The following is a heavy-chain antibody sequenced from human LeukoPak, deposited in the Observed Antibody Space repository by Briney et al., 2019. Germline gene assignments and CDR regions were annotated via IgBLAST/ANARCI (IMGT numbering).Heavy chain of an antibody. CDR2: INHSGST. CDR1: GGSFSGYY. Sequence: SETLSLTCAVYGGSFSGYYWSWIRQPPGKGLEWIGEINHSGSTNYNPSLKSRVTISVDTSKNQFSLKLSSVTAADTAVYYCLTRYSSSWSGSWSDPWGQGTLVTVSS. CDR3: LTRYSSSWSGSWSDP. V-gene: IGHV4-34*01. J-gene: IGHJ5*02. D-gene: IGHD6-13*01.